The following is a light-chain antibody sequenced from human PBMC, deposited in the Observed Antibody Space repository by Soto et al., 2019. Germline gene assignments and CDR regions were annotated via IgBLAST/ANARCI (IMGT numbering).Light chain of an antibody. CDR1: QSVSSN. CDR3: QEYNNWPPWT. J-gene: IGKJ2*01. Sequence: EIVMTQSPATLSVSPGERATLSCRASQSVSSNLAWYQQKPGQAPRLLIYGASTRATGIPARFSGSGSGTDFTLTISSLQSEDFAVDYCQEYNNWPPWTFGQGTNLDIK. V-gene: IGKV3-15*01. CDR2: GAS.